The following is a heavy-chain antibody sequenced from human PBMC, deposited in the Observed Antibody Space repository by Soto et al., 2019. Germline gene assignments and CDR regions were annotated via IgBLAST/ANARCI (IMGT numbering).Heavy chain of an antibody. Sequence: SETLSLTCTVSGGSISSGDYYWSWIRQPPGKGLEWIGYIYYSGSTYYNPSLKSRVTISVDTSKNQSSLKLSSVTAADTAVYYCAGAREGYCSSASCYRRGYYYYGMDVWGQGTTVTVSS. CDR1: GGSISSGDYY. D-gene: IGHD2-2*01. CDR2: IYYSGST. V-gene: IGHV4-30-4*01. CDR3: AGAREGYCSSASCYRRGYYYYGMDV. J-gene: IGHJ6*02.